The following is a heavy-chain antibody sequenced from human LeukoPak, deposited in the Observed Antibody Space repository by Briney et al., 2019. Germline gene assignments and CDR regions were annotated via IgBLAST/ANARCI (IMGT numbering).Heavy chain of an antibody. V-gene: IGHV5-51*01. Sequence: GESLKISCKGSGYSFTSYWIGWVRQMPGKGLEWMGIIYPGDSDTRYSPSFQGQVTISADKSISTAYLQWSSLKASDTAMYYCARRLAAANYYYYGMDVWGQGTTVTVSS. CDR1: GYSFTSYW. CDR2: IYPGDSDT. CDR3: ARRLAAANYYYYGMDV. J-gene: IGHJ6*02. D-gene: IGHD6-13*01.